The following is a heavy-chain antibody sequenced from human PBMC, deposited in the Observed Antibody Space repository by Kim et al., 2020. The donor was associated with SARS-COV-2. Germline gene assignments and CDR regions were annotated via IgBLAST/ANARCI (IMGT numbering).Heavy chain of an antibody. CDR3: ARHRARFRIFDGNSSFD. CDR2: ISYDGSNK. CDR1: GFTFSSYA. Sequence: GGSLRLSCAASGFTFSSYAMHWVRQAPGKGLEWVAVISYDGSNKYYADSVKGRFTISRDNSKNTLYLQMNSLRADDTAVYYCARHRARFRIFDGNSSFD. D-gene: IGHD3-3*01. J-gene: IGHJ4*01. V-gene: IGHV3-30-3*01.